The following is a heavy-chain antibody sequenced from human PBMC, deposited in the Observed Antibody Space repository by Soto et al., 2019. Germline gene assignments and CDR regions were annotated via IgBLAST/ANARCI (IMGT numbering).Heavy chain of an antibody. CDR3: AKEPVGPDWYFDL. V-gene: IGHV3-23*01. Sequence: GGSLRLSCAASGGNFRSYAMSWVRQAPGKGLEWVSGISGSGISTHYADSVKGRFTVSRDNSKNTLYLQMNSLRAEDTAVYNCAKEPVGPDWYFDLWGRGTLVTVSS. J-gene: IGHJ2*01. CDR1: GGNFRSYA. CDR2: ISGSGIST.